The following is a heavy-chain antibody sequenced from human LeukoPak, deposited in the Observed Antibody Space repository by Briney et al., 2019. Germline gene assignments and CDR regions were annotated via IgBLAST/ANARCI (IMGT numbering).Heavy chain of an antibody. CDR2: MNPNTGDT. Sequence: ASVRVSCKASGYTFTGYDINWVRQATGQGLEWMGWMNPNTGDTGYAQKFQGRVTMTRNSSIDTAYMELSGLRSEDTAVYYCTRGSLSGSSRDYWGQGTLVTVSS. V-gene: IGHV1-8*01. J-gene: IGHJ4*02. D-gene: IGHD1-26*01. CDR3: TRGSLSGSSRDY. CDR1: GYTFTGYD.